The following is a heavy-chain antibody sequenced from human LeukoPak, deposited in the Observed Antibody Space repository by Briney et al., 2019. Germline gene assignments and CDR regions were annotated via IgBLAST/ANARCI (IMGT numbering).Heavy chain of an antibody. CDR2: MNPNSGNT. V-gene: IGHV1-8*03. D-gene: IGHD2-15*01. J-gene: IGHJ6*03. CDR3: ARGDPEEIVVWYYYYYYMDV. CDR1: GYTFTSYD. Sequence: GASVKVSCKASGYTFTSYDINWVRQATGQGLEWMGWMNPNSGNTGYAQKFQGRVTITRNTSISTAYMELSSLRSEDTAVYYCARGDPEEIVVWYYYYYYMDVWGKGTTVTVSS.